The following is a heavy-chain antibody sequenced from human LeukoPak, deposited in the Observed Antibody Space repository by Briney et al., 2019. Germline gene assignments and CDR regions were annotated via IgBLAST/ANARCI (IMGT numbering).Heavy chain of an antibody. CDR2: IKSKTDGGTT. CDR1: GFTFSNAW. J-gene: IGHJ4*02. D-gene: IGHD1-7*01. V-gene: IGHV3-15*01. Sequence: GGSLRLSCAASGFTFSNAWMSWVRQAPGKGLEWVGRIKSKTDGGTTDYAAPVKGRFTISRDDSKNTLYLQMNSLKTEDTAAYYCTTDWTGTTPDYWGQGALVTVSS. CDR3: TTDWTGTTPDY.